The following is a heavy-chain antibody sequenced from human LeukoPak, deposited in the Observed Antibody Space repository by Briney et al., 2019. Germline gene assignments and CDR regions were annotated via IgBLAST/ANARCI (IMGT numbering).Heavy chain of an antibody. CDR3: VRDGPFGSGTFGY. V-gene: IGHV3-7*01. CDR1: GFSFSRSW. J-gene: IGHJ4*02. D-gene: IGHD3-10*01. Sequence: GGSLRLSYVASGFSFSRSWMSWVRQAPGKGLEWVANIKVDGSEKHYLDSVEGRFIISRDNAKNSVHLQMNSLRAEDTAEYYCVRDGPFGSGTFGYWAQGTLVSVSS. CDR2: IKVDGSEK.